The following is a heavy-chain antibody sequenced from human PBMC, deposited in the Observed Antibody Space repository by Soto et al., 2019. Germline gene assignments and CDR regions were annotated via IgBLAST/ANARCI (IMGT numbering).Heavy chain of an antibody. CDR2: ISSSSSYI. D-gene: IGHD3-22*01. CDR1: GFTFSSNS. Sequence: PGGSLSLSCAASGFTFSSNSMNWARQAPGKGLECVSSISSSSSYIYYADSVKGRFTISRDNAKNSLYLQMNSLRAEDTAVYYCARDPTYYYDSSGPYWGQGTLVTVSS. V-gene: IGHV3-21*01. J-gene: IGHJ4*02. CDR3: ARDPTYYYDSSGPY.